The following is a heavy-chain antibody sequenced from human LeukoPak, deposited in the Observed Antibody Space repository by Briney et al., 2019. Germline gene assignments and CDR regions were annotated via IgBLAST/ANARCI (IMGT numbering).Heavy chain of an antibody. Sequence: SETLSLTCAVSGGSISSSNWWSWVRQPPGKGLEWIGEIYHSGSTNYNPSLKSRVTISVDKSKNQFSLKLSSVTAADTAVYYCARAMGTAMVKIAFDIWGQGTMVTVSS. CDR1: GGSISSSNW. CDR3: ARAMGTAMVKIAFDI. D-gene: IGHD5-18*01. V-gene: IGHV4-4*02. CDR2: IYHSGST. J-gene: IGHJ3*02.